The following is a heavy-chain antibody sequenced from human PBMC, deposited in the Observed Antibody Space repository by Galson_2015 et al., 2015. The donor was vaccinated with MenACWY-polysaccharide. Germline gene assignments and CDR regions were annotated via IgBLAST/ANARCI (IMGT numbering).Heavy chain of an antibody. CDR3: AKDNSNLYYYYGMDV. D-gene: IGHD4-23*01. CDR1: GFTFSNYA. V-gene: IGHV3-23*01. J-gene: IGHJ6*02. CDR2: ISGSGSST. Sequence: SLRLSCAASGFTFSNYAMSWVRHAPGKGLEWVSTISGSGSSTYYAGSVKGRFTISRDNSKNTLSLQMNSLRAEDTAVYYCAKDNSNLYYYYGMDVWGQGTTVTVSS.